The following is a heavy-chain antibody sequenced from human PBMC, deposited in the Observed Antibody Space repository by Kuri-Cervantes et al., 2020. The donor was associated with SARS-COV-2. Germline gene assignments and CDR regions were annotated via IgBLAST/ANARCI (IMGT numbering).Heavy chain of an antibody. D-gene: IGHD3-10*01. CDR3: ARQGTGYYGSGSYYYYYYGMDV. CDR1: GGSISSYY. CDR2: IYYSGGT. Sequence: GSLRLSCTVSGGSISSYYWSWIRQPPGKGLEWIGYIYYSGGTYYNPSLKSRVTISVDTSKNQFSLKLSSVTAADTAVYYCARQGTGYYGSGSYYYYYYGMDVWGQGTTVTVSS. V-gene: IGHV4-59*08. J-gene: IGHJ6*02.